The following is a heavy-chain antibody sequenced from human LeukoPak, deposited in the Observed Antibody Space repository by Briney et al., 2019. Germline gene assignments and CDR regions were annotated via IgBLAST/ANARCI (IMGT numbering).Heavy chain of an antibody. J-gene: IGHJ3*02. CDR3: ARQFDSSGWGI. V-gene: IGHV4-61*08. Sequence: PSETLSLTCTVSGGSISSGGYYWSWIRQHPGKGLEWIGYIYYSGSTNYNPSLKSRVTISVDTSKNQFSLKLSSVTAADTAVYYCARQFDSSGWGIWGQGTMVTVSS. CDR1: GGSISSGGYY. CDR2: IYYSGST. D-gene: IGHD6-19*01.